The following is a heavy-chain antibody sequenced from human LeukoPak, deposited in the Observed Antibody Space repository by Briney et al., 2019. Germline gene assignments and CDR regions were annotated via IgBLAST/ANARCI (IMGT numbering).Heavy chain of an antibody. Sequence: GGSLRLSCAASGFTFSDYYMSWFRQAPGKGLECISYISGTSSDTNYADSVKGRFTISRDNSKNTLYLQMNSLRAEDTAVYYCAREGTVTMDAFDIWGQGTMVTVSS. D-gene: IGHD4-17*01. CDR2: ISGTSSDT. J-gene: IGHJ3*02. CDR3: AREGTVTMDAFDI. V-gene: IGHV3-11*06. CDR1: GFTFSDYY.